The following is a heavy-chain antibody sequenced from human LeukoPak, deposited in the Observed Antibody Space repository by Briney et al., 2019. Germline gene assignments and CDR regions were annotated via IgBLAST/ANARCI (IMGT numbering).Heavy chain of an antibody. D-gene: IGHD3-22*01. Sequence: PGGSLRLSCAASGFTFSSYSMNWVRQAPGKGLEWVSSISSSSSYIYYADSVKGRFTISRDNAKNSLYLQMNSLRAEDTAVYYCARGGTYYYDSSGYYEALDYWGQGTLVTVSS. CDR3: ARGGTYYYDSSGYYEALDY. J-gene: IGHJ4*02. CDR1: GFTFSSYS. V-gene: IGHV3-21*04. CDR2: ISSSSSYI.